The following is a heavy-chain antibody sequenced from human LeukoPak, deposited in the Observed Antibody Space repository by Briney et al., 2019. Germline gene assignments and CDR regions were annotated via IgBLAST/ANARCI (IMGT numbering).Heavy chain of an antibody. CDR3: ARPSAVAGSPYYYAYMDV. V-gene: IGHV3-21*04. CDR1: GFTFSSYT. CDR2: ISSSSNHI. Sequence: GGSLRLSCTASGFTFSSYTMNWVRQTPGKGLEWVASISSSSNHINYVDSVKGRFTVPRDNADFSLFLHMDSLRTEDSGIYYCARPSAVAGSPYYYAYMDVWGKGTTVTVSS. D-gene: IGHD6-19*01. J-gene: IGHJ6*03.